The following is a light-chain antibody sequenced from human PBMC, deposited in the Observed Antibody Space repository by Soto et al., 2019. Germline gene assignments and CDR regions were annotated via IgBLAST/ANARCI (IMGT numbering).Light chain of an antibody. CDR3: SSYTSSSTPYV. Sequence: QSVLTQPSSVSGSPGQSITISCPGTSSDVGGYNYVSWYQQHPVKAPKLMIYDVTNRPSGVSDRFSGSKSGNTASLTISGLQAEDEADYYCSSYTSSSTPYVFGTGTKVTVL. J-gene: IGLJ1*01. CDR2: DVT. CDR1: SSDVGGYNY. V-gene: IGLV2-14*01.